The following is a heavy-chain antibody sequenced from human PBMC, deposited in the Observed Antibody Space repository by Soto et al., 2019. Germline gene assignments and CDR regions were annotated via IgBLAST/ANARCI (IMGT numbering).Heavy chain of an antibody. CDR3: ARDPVFYGADEHFDY. CDR1: GGTFSSYA. Sequence: QVQLVQSGAEVKKPGSSVKVSCKASGGTFSSYAISWVRQAPGQGLEWMGGIIPIFGTANYAQKFQGRVTITADESTSTAYMELSSPRSEDTAVYYCARDPVFYGADEHFDYWGQGTLVTVSS. V-gene: IGHV1-69*01. D-gene: IGHD4-17*01. CDR2: IIPIFGTA. J-gene: IGHJ4*02.